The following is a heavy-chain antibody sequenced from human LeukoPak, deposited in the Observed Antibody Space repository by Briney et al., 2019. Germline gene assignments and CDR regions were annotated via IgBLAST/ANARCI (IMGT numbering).Heavy chain of an antibody. J-gene: IGHJ5*02. CDR3: AREYCSGGSCCPNWFDP. CDR2: LYNSGST. Sequence: SETLSLTCTVSGGSISSYYWSWIRQSPGKGLEWIGYLYNSGSTNYNPSLKSRVTISVDTSKNQFSLKLSSVTAADTAMYYCAREYCSGGSCCPNWFDPWGLGTQVTVSS. V-gene: IGHV4-59*01. D-gene: IGHD2-15*01. CDR1: GGSISSYY.